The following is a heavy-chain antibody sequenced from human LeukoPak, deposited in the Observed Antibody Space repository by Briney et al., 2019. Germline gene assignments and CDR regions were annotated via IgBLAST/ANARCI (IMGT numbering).Heavy chain of an antibody. CDR3: ATGMATIT. CDR2: ISWNSCSI. D-gene: IGHD5-24*01. J-gene: IGHJ5*02. CDR1: GFTFDDYA. Sequence: PGRSLRLSCAASGFTFDDYAMHWLRQAPGKGLEWVSGISWNSCSIVYADSVKGRFTISRDNDKNSLYLPMNSLRAEARALYYCATGMATITWGKGTLVTVSS. V-gene: IGHV3-9*01.